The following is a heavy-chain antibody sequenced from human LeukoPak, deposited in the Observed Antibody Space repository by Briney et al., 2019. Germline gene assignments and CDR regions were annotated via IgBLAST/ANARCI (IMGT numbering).Heavy chain of an antibody. CDR1: GFTFSSYA. J-gene: IGHJ4*02. CDR2: ISYDGSNK. V-gene: IGHV3-30*18. Sequence: GGSLRLSCAAPGFTFSSYAMSWVRQAPGKGLEWVAVISYDGSNKYYADSVKGRFTISRDNSKNTLYLQMNSLRAEDTAVYYCAKGAGSGSYHFDYWGQGTLVTVSS. D-gene: IGHD1-26*01. CDR3: AKGAGSGSYHFDY.